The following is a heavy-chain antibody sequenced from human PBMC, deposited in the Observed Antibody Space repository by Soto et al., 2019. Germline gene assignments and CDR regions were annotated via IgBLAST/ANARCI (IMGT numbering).Heavy chain of an antibody. D-gene: IGHD5-12*01. J-gene: IGHJ6*02. CDR1: GGSISSYY. V-gene: IGHV4-59*01. CDR3: ARLGGYENYYYYGMDV. CDR2: IYYSGST. Sequence: SETLSLTCTVSGGSISSYYWSWIRQPPGKGLEWIGYIYYSGSTNYNPSLKSRVTISVDTSKNQFSLKLSSVTAADTAVYYCARLGGYENYYYYGMDVWGQGTTVPVSS.